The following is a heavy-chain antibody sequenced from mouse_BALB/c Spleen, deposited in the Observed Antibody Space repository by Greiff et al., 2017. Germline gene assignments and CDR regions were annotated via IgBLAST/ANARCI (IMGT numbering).Heavy chain of an antibody. CDR3: ARRHGNPYYAMDY. CDR2: IDPYNGGT. Sequence: EVKLQASGPELVKPGASVKVSCTASGYSFTDYTMYWVKQSHGKSLEWIGYIDPYNGGTSYNQKFKGKATLTVDKSSSTAFMHLNSLTSEDAAVYYCARRHGNPYYAMDYWGQGTAVTVSA. CDR1: GYSFTDYT. V-gene: IGHV1S135*01. D-gene: IGHD2-1*01. J-gene: IGHJ4*01.